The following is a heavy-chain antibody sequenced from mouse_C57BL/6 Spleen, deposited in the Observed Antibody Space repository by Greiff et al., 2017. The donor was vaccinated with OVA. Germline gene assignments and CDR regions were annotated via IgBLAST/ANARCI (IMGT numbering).Heavy chain of an antibody. V-gene: IGHV1-64*01. J-gene: IGHJ4*01. CDR2: IHPNSGST. CDR3: AGGGNYDGAMDY. CDR1: GYTFTSYW. D-gene: IGHD2-4*01. Sequence: QVHVKQPGAELVKPGASVKLSCKASGYTFTSYWMHWVKQRPGQGLEWIGMIHPNSGSTNYNEKFKSKATLTVDKSSSTAYMQLSSLTSEDSAVYYCAGGGNYDGAMDYWGQGTSVTVSS.